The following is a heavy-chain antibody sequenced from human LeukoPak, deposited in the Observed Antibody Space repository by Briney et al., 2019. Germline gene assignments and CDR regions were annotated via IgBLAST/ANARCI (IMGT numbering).Heavy chain of an antibody. D-gene: IGHD4-17*01. CDR3: ARDYGDYYYGMDV. J-gene: IGHJ6*02. Sequence: PGGSLRLSCAASGFTFSSYAMHWVRQAPGKGLEWVAVISYDGSNKYYADSVKGRFTISRDNSKNTLYLQMNSLRAEDTAVYYCARDYGDYYYGMDVWGQGTTVPVSS. CDR1: GFTFSSYA. CDR2: ISYDGSNK. V-gene: IGHV3-30-3*01.